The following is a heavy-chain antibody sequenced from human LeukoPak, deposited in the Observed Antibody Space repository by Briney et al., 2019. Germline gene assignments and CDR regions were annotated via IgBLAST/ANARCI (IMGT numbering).Heavy chain of an antibody. V-gene: IGHV1-46*01. J-gene: IGHJ4*02. Sequence: ASVKVSCKASGYTFTSYYMHWVRQAPGQGLEWMGIINPSGGSTSYAQKFQGRVTKTRDTSTSTVYMELSSLRSEDTAVYYCARGVDVWFGELEFDYWGQGTLVTVSS. CDR2: INPSGGST. CDR1: GYTFTSYY. CDR3: ARGVDVWFGELEFDY. D-gene: IGHD3-10*01.